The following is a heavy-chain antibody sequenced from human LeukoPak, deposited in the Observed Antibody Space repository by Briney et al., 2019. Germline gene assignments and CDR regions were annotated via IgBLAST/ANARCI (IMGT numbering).Heavy chain of an antibody. J-gene: IGHJ4*02. Sequence: PSETLSLTCTVSGGSISSYYWSWIRQPPGKGLEWIGYIYYSGSTNYNPSLKSRVTISVDTSKNQFSLKLSSVTAADTAVYYCARVPQNYDILTGYYWGHFDYWGQGTLVTVSS. CDR1: GGSISSYY. CDR3: ARVPQNYDILTGYYWGHFDY. CDR2: IYYSGST. D-gene: IGHD3-9*01. V-gene: IGHV4-59*08.